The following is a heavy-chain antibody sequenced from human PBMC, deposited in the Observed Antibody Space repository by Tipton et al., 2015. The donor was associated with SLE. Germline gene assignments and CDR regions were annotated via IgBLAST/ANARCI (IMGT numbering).Heavy chain of an antibody. Sequence: QSGPKVKKPGSSVKVSCQASGGTFSTYAISWVRQAPGQGLEWMGGIIPIFGTSNYAQKFQGRVSVTTDESTGTAYMELSRLGSEDTAVYYCATQSEAEAPDMSYYYYYGMDVWGQGTTVTVSS. CDR2: IIPIFGTS. V-gene: IGHV1-69*05. J-gene: IGHJ6*02. CDR1: GGTFSTYA. D-gene: IGHD1-14*01. CDR3: ATQSEAEAPDMSYYYYYGMDV.